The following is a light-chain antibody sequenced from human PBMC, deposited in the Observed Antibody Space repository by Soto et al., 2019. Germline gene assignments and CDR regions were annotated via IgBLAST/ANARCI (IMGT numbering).Light chain of an antibody. V-gene: IGKV3-20*01. Sequence: EIVLTQSPGTLSLSPGETATLSCRASQTVNSDYLAWFQQRPGQAPRLLIYGASTRATGIPDRFSGSESGTDFTLTISRLEPEDFVVYYCQQYGNSPFTFGQGTRLEIK. CDR2: GAS. J-gene: IGKJ5*01. CDR1: QTVNSDY. CDR3: QQYGNSPFT.